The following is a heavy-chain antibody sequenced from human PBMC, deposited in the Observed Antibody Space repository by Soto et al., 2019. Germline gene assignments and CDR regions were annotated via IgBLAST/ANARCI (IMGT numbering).Heavy chain of an antibody. CDR2: INPNTGGT. J-gene: IGHJ4*02. CDR3: ARDIRSSWFYHLDS. CDR1: GYTFIDYF. D-gene: IGHD6-13*01. Sequence: VKVSCKASGYTFIDYFTHWVRQVPGQGLEWMAWINPNTGGTNYAQKFQGRVTVTKDPSVRTSYMDVSMLRSDDTAVYYCARDIRSSWFYHLDSWGQGTLVTVSS. V-gene: IGHV1-2*02.